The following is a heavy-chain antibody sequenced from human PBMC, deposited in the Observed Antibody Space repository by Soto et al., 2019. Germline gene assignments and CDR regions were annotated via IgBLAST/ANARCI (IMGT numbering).Heavy chain of an antibody. V-gene: IGHV3-30*03. CDR1: GFTFKTYG. CDR3: ARPPFYVPPKYFFDY. D-gene: IGHD3-10*02. CDR2: ISNDGSNR. Sequence: QVLLVESGGGVVQPGRSLRLSCAASGFTFKTYGMHWVRQAPGKGLEWVAFISNDGSNRKYADSVKGRYTISRDNSKNTLFLQINSLRPEDTAVYYCARPPFYVPPKYFFDYWGQGTLVTVSS. J-gene: IGHJ4*02.